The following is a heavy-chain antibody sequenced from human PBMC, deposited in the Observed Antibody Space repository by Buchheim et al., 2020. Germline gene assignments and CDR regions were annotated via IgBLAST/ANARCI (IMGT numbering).Heavy chain of an antibody. CDR1: GFTFTSYG. CDR2: ISYDGNDK. Sequence: QVQLVESGGGVVQPGRSLRLSCAASGFTFTSYGIHWVRQAPGKGLEWVAVISYDGNDKYYADSVKGRFTISRDNSKNTLYLQMNSLRVEDTAVYYCAKDGWELKYYLNYWGQGTL. J-gene: IGHJ4*02. CDR3: AKDGWELKYYLNY. D-gene: IGHD3-10*01. V-gene: IGHV3-30*18.